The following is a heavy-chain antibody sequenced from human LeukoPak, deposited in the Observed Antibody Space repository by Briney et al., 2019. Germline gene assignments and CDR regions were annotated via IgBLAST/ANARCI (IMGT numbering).Heavy chain of an antibody. Sequence: GGSLRLSCAASGFTLSSYAMSWVRQAPGKGLEWVSSISASGGGTYYADSVKGRFTISRDNAKDTLYLQMNSLRAEDTAIYYCARDIELSTWGLGTTVTVSS. J-gene: IGHJ3*01. V-gene: IGHV3-23*01. CDR1: GFTLSSYA. D-gene: IGHD3-16*02. CDR2: ISASGGGT. CDR3: ARDIELST.